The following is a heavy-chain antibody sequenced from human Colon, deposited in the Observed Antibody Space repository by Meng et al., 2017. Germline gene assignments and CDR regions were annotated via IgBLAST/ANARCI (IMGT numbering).Heavy chain of an antibody. J-gene: IGHJ4*02. CDR2: IHSSGNT. Sequence: QVQLQESGPGLVKPSQTLSLPCTISNGSINSADYYWNWIRQPPGKGPEWLGYIHSSGNTYYTPSLKSRLAMSLDTSKNQFSLRLTSVTAADTAVYYCARNPVIPDARTFDFWGQGVLVTVSS. V-gene: IGHV4-30-4*01. CDR3: ARNPVIPDARTFDF. D-gene: IGHD2-2*01. CDR1: NGSINSADYY.